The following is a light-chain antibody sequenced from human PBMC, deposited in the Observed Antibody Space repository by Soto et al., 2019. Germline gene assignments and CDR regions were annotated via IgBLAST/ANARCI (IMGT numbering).Light chain of an antibody. CDR2: GAS. Sequence: EIVLTQSPGTLSLSPGERATLSCRASQSVSSSYLAWYQQKPGQAPRLLIHGASSRATGIPDRFSGSGSGTDSTLTISRLEPEDFAVYYCQQYGSSPPLTFGPGTKVDIK. CDR1: QSVSSSY. V-gene: IGKV3-20*01. J-gene: IGKJ3*01. CDR3: QQYGSSPPLT.